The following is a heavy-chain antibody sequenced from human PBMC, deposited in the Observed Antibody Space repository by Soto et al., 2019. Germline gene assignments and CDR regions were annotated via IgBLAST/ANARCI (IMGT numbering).Heavy chain of an antibody. V-gene: IGHV4-59*01. CDR3: ARINGDMYYYYYMDV. Sequence: SETLSLTCTVSGGSISSYYWSWIRQPPGKGLEWIGYIYYSGSTNYNPSLKSRVTISVDTSKNQFSLKLSSVTAADTAVYYCARINGDMYYYYYMDVWGKGTTVTVSS. CDR2: IYYSGST. J-gene: IGHJ6*03. D-gene: IGHD4-17*01. CDR1: GGSISSYY.